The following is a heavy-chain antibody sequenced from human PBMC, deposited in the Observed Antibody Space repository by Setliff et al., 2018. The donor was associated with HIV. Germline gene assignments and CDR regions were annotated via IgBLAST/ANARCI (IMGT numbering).Heavy chain of an antibody. Sequence: ASVKVSCKASGYTFTSYAIHWVRQAPGQSLEWMGWINVGKGNTKYSQDLQGRVTITRDTSASTAYMELNSLRSEDMAVYYCARGRELPGSPYYFDYWGQGTLVTVSS. CDR1: GYTFTSYA. CDR2: INVGKGNT. CDR3: ARGRELPGSPYYFDY. J-gene: IGHJ4*02. D-gene: IGHD1-7*01. V-gene: IGHV1-3*03.